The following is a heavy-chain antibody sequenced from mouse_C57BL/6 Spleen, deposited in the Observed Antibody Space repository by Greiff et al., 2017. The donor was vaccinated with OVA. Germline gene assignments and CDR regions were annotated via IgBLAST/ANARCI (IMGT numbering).Heavy chain of an antibody. J-gene: IGHJ2*01. D-gene: IGHD1-1*02. CDR1: GYTFTSYW. V-gene: IGHV1-52*01. CDR3: ARSAFGNYFDY. Sequence: VQLQQPGAELVRPGSSVKLSCKASGYTFTSYWMHWVKQRPIQGLEWIGNIDPSDSETPYNQKFKDKATLTVDKSSSTAYMQRSSLTSEDSAVYYCARSAFGNYFDYWGQGTTLTVSS. CDR2: IDPSDSET.